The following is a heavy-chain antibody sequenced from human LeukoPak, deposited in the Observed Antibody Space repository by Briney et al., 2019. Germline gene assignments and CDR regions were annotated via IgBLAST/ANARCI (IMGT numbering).Heavy chain of an antibody. CDR2: IYHSGST. CDR3: ARPIAGSSVWRSFDN. J-gene: IGHJ4*02. V-gene: IGHV4-4*02. D-gene: IGHD6-19*01. Sequence: SETLSLTCAVSGGPISSSNWWSWVRQPPGKGLEWIGEIYHSGSTNYNPSLQSRVTISVDTSKNQFSLKLSSVTAADTAVYYCARPIAGSSVWRSFDNWGQGTLVTVSS. CDR1: GGPISSSNW.